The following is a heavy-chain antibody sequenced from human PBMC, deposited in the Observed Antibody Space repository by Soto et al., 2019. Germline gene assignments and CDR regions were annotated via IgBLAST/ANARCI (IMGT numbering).Heavy chain of an antibody. CDR1: GYTFTSYG. D-gene: IGHD4-4*01. J-gene: IGHJ5*02. Sequence: ASVKVSCKASGYTFTSYGISWVRQAPGQGLEWMGWISAYNGNTNYAQKLQGRVTMTTDTSTSTAYMELRSLRSDDTAVYYCARGQGLGTVGGWFDPWGQGTLVTVPQ. V-gene: IGHV1-18*01. CDR2: ISAYNGNT. CDR3: ARGQGLGTVGGWFDP.